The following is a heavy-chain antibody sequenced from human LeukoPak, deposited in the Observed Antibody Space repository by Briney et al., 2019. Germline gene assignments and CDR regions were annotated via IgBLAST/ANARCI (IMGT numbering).Heavy chain of an antibody. CDR1: GGSFSGYY. CDR3: ARVSDYGDGDY. V-gene: IGHV4-34*01. D-gene: IGHD4-17*01. Sequence: SETLSLTCAVYGGSFSGYYWSWIRQPPGKGLEWIGEINHSGSTNYNPSLKSRVTISVDTSKNQFSLKLSSVTAADTAVYYCARVSDYGDGDYWGQGTLVTVSS. CDR2: INHSGST. J-gene: IGHJ4*02.